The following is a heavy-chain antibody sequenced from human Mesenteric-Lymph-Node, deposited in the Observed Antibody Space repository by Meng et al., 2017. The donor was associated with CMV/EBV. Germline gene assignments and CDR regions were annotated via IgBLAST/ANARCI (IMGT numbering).Heavy chain of an antibody. Sequence: GGSLRLSCAASGFTFSSYSMNWVRQAPGKGLEWVSSISSSSSYIYYADSVKGRFTISRDNAKNSLYLQMNSLRAEDTAVYYCARDRRIAAAQRAFDYWGQGTLVTVSS. J-gene: IGHJ4*02. CDR3: ARDRRIAAAQRAFDY. V-gene: IGHV3-21*01. CDR2: ISSSSSYI. CDR1: GFTFSSYS. D-gene: IGHD6-13*01.